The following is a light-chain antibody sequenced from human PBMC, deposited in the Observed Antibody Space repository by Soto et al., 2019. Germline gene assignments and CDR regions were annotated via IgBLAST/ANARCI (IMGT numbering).Light chain of an antibody. V-gene: IGKV3-15*01. J-gene: IGKJ5*01. Sequence: NVVTHPPAPLSGAPREGVPLSRRASQSVRSHLAWYQQKPGQPPRLLIYGASTRATGIPARFSGSGFGTEFTLTISSLQSEDFAVYYCQQYKNWPPFGQGTRLEIK. CDR1: QSVRSH. CDR3: QQYKNWPP. CDR2: GAS.